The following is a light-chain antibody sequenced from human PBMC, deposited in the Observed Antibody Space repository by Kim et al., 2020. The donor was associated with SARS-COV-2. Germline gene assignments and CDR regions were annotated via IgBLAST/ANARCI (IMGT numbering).Light chain of an antibody. CDR1: QNLFSSAYNRNY. CDR3: HQSAGTPPT. CDR2: RAS. V-gene: IGKV4-1*01. J-gene: IGKJ4*01. Sequence: PSPASLAVSLGERATINCKSSQNLFSSAYNRNYLAWYQHKPGQPPKLLIYRASTRCSGVPDRFSGSGSGTDFTLTISNLQAEDVAVYYCHQSAGTPPTFGGGTKVDIK.